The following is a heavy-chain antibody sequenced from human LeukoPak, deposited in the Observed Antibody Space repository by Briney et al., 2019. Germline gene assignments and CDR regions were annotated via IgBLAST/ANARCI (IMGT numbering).Heavy chain of an antibody. CDR3: ARDLGSRGGYFSGY. CDR1: GYTFAAYY. D-gene: IGHD2-15*01. V-gene: IGHV1-2*02. CDR2: INPNSGGT. Sequence: ASVKVSCKASGYTFAAYYIHWVRQAPGQGLEWMGWINPNSGGTNSAQKFQGRVTMTRDTSITTTYMEVGRLTSDGTAVYYCARDLGSRGGYFSGYWGQRTLVSVSS. J-gene: IGHJ4*02.